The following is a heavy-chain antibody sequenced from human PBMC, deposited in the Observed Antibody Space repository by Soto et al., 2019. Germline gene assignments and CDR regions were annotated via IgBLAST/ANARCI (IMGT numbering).Heavy chain of an antibody. CDR2: ISSSSSYT. CDR1: GFTFSDYY. V-gene: IGHV3-11*06. D-gene: IGHD2-21*01. Sequence: QVQLVESGGGLVKPGGSLRLSCAASGFTFSDYYMSWIRQAPGKGLEWVSYISSSSSYTNYADSVKGRFTISRDNAKNSLYLQMNGLRAEDTAVYYCARAGGDGYKPYYFDYWGQGTLVTVSS. CDR3: ARAGGDGYKPYYFDY. J-gene: IGHJ4*02.